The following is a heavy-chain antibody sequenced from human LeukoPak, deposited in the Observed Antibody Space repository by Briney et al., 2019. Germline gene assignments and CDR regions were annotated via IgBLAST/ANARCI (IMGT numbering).Heavy chain of an antibody. Sequence: GGSLRLSCAASGFSFSTFAMLWVRQPPGKGLEWVSSIFPSGGEIHYADSVRGRFTISRDNSKSILSLQMNSLRAEDTAIYYCATYRQVLLPFESWGQGTLVTVSS. CDR2: IFPSGGEI. J-gene: IGHJ4*02. CDR3: ATYRQVLLPFES. CDR1: GFSFSTFA. V-gene: IGHV3-23*01. D-gene: IGHD5-18*01.